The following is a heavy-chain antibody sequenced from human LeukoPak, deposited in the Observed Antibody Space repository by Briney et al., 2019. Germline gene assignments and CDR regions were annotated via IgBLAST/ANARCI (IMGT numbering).Heavy chain of an antibody. J-gene: IGHJ4*02. CDR2: INPNSGGT. V-gene: IGHV1-2*02. D-gene: IGHD3-22*01. Sequence: ASVKVSCKASGYTFTRYYMHWVRQAPGQGLEWMGWINPNSGGTNYAQKFQGRVTMTRDTSISTAYMELSRLRSDDTAVYYCARGGAYYYDSSGYFRQFDYWGQGTLVTVSS. CDR1: GYTFTRYY. CDR3: ARGGAYYYDSSGYFRQFDY.